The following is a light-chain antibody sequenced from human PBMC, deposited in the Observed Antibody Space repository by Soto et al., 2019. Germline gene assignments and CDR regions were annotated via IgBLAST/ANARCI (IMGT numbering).Light chain of an antibody. CDR2: GAS. CDR1: QSVSSSS. CDR3: QQYGSSLQT. J-gene: IGKJ1*01. V-gene: IGKV3-20*01. Sequence: EIVLTQSPGTLSLSPGERASLSCRASQSVSSSSLAWYHQKPGQAPRLLIYGASSRATGIPDRFSGSASGTDFTLTISRLEPEDFAVYYCQQYGSSLQTFGQGTKVDIK.